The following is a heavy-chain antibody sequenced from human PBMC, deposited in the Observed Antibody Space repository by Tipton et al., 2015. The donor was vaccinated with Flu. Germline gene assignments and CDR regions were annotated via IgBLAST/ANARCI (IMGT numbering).Heavy chain of an antibody. CDR1: GFTFSSYA. D-gene: IGHD6-13*01. CDR2: ISGSGGST. CDR3: AKDRSSSTRYADY. V-gene: IGHV3-23*01. J-gene: IGHJ4*02. Sequence: SLRLSCAASGFTFSSYAMSWVRQAPGKGPEWVSAISGSGGSTYYADSVKGRFTISRDNSKNTLYLQMNSLRAEDTAVYYCAKDRSSSTRYADYWGQGTLVTVSS.